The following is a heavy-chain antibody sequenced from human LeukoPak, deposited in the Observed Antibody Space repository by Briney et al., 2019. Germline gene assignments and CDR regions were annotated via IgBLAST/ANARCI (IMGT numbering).Heavy chain of an antibody. D-gene: IGHD3-22*01. CDR1: GFSFSSYE. V-gene: IGHV3-23*01. CDR2: INGRGDHT. J-gene: IGHJ4*02. CDR3: AKHNDYDSSGYSYHFDS. Sequence: PGGSLRLSCAASGFSFSSYEMNWVRQAPGKGLEWVSAINGRGDHTYYADSVKGRFTISRDHSKSTLYLQMNSLRAEDTAVYYCAKHNDYDSSGYSYHFDSWGQGTLVTVSS.